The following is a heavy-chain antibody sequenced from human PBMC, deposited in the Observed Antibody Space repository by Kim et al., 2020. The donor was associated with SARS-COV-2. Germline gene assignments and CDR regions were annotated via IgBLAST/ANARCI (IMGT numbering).Heavy chain of an antibody. J-gene: IGHJ3*02. D-gene: IGHD4-17*01. Sequence: DSVKGRFTTSRDNSRNTLYLQMHSLRVEDTAVYYCASPADYGDYFGDAFDMRGQGTMVTVSS. CDR3: ASPADYGDYFGDAFDM. V-gene: IGHV3-30*01.